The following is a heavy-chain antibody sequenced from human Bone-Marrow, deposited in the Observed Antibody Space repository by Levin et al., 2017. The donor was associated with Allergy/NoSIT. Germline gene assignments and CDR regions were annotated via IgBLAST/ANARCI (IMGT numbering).Heavy chain of an antibody. CDR2: TSHDGGIT. V-gene: IGHV3-30-3*01. Sequence: LSLTCAGSGYSFGNYAMHWVRQAPGKGLDWVAVTSHDGGITNYADSVKGRFTVSRDNSKSTLYLQMNGLRSEDTAVYYCARVGYGDYLEYWGQGTLVTVSS. J-gene: IGHJ4*02. D-gene: IGHD4-17*01. CDR3: ARVGYGDYLEY. CDR1: GYSFGNYA.